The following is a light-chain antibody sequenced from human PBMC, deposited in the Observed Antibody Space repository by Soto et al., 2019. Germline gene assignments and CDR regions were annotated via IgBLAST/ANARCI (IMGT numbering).Light chain of an antibody. Sequence: DIQMTQSPSTLSASVGDRVTITCRASQSVRSWLAWYQQKPGRAPKFLIYDASSLESGVPSRFSGSGSGTEFTLTISSLQSEDFAVYYCQQYNDWPFTFGPGTKVDIK. J-gene: IGKJ3*01. CDR3: QQYNDWPFT. CDR1: QSVRSW. V-gene: IGKV1-5*01. CDR2: DAS.